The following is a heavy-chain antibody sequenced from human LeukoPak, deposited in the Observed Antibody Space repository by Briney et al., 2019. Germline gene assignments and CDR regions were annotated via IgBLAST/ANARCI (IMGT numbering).Heavy chain of an antibody. CDR3: ARESNRRLHYYGIDI. CDR2: IRSDTGT. V-gene: IGHV3-66*01. CDR1: GLSVSHNY. J-gene: IGHJ6*02. D-gene: IGHD2-15*01. Sequence: GGSLRLSCAASGLSVSHNYMTWVRQAPGKGLQWVSMIRSDTGTDYADSVKGRFTISRDSSNNTLFLQMNSLRAEDTAVYYCARESNRRLHYYGIDIWGLGTTVTVSS.